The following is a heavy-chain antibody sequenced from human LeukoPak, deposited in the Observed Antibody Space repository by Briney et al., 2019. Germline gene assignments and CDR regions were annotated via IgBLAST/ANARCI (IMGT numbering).Heavy chain of an antibody. CDR3: ARAGNGFDI. J-gene: IGHJ3*02. Sequence: PGGSLRLSCAASGFTFSSYWMSWVRQAPGKGLVWVSRVNSDGSIATYADSVKGRLTISRDNAKNTAYLQMNSLRAEDTAVYYCARAGNGFDIWGRGTMVTVSS. CDR2: VNSDGSIA. CDR1: GFTFSSYW. V-gene: IGHV3-74*01.